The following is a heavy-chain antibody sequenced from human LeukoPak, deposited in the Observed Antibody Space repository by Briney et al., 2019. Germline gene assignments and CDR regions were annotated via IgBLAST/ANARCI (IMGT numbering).Heavy chain of an antibody. D-gene: IGHD6-13*01. J-gene: IGHJ3*02. CDR2: ISGSGGST. V-gene: IGHV3-21*01. Sequence: GGSLRLSCAASGFTFSSYSMNWVRQAPGEGLEWVSAISGSGGSTYYADSVKGRFTISRDNAKNSLYLQMNSLRAEDTAVYYCARESAAAGTHAFDIWGQGTMVTVSS. CDR1: GFTFSSYS. CDR3: ARESAAAGTHAFDI.